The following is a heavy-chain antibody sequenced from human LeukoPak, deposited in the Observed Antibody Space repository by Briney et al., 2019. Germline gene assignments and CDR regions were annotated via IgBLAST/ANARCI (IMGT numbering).Heavy chain of an antibody. CDR2: INPSGASI. V-gene: IGHV1-46*01. D-gene: IGHD6-13*01. CDR3: AAGIAAGGLGDY. Sequence: ASVKVSCKASGDTFTSYYLHWVQQAPGHGLEWMGIINPSGASISYAQKFQGRLTMTKDTSTSTVYMELSSLRSEDTAVYYCAAGIAAGGLGDYWGQGTLVTVSS. J-gene: IGHJ4*02. CDR1: GDTFTSYY.